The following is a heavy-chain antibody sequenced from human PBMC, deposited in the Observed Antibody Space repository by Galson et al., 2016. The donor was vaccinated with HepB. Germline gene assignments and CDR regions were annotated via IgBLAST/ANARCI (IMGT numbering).Heavy chain of an antibody. D-gene: IGHD6-6*01. CDR1: GFSLSTSGVG. CDR2: IYWDDDK. J-gene: IGHJ4*02. CDR3: AHYNSNWSFDY. V-gene: IGHV2-5*02. Sequence: PALVKPTQTLTLTCTFSGFSLSTSGVGVGWIRQPPGKALEWLALIYWDDDKRYSPSLKRRLTITKDISKNHVILTMTNLVPVDTATYFCAHYNSNWSFDYWGQGSLVTVSS.